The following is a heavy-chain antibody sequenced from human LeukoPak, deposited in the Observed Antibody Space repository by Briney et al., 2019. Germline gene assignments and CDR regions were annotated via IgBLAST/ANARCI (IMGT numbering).Heavy chain of an antibody. Sequence: GGSLRLSCAASGFTVSSNYMNWVRQAPGKGLEWVSYISSSSSTIYYADSVKGRFTISRDNAKNSLYLQMNSLRAEDTAVYYCARGPNWGMREGYFDYWGQGTLVTVSS. D-gene: IGHD7-27*01. CDR1: GFTVSSNY. V-gene: IGHV3-48*01. J-gene: IGHJ4*02. CDR3: ARGPNWGMREGYFDY. CDR2: ISSSSSTI.